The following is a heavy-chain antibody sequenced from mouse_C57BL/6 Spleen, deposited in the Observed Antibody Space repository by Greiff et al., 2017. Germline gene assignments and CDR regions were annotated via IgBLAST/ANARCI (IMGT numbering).Heavy chain of an antibody. CDR2: FYPGSGSI. J-gene: IGHJ3*01. V-gene: IGHV1-62-2*01. Sequence: VRLMGSGAELVKPGASVKLSCKASGYTFTEYTIHWVKQRSGQGLGGIGWFYPGSGSIKYNEKLKDKATLTADKSSSTVYMELSRLTSEDSAVDFCARHEEDGSSSAWFAYWGQGTLVTVSA. D-gene: IGHD1-1*01. CDR3: ARHEEDGSSSAWFAY. CDR1: GYTFTEYT.